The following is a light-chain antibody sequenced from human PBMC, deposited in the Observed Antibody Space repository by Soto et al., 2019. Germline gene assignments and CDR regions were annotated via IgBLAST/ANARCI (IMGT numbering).Light chain of an antibody. CDR1: QSISSY. J-gene: IGKJ3*01. CDR2: AAS. Sequence: DIQMTQSPSSLSASVGDRVTITCRASQSISSYLNWYQQKPGKAPKLLIYAASSLQSGVPSRFSGGGSWTDFTLTISSLQPEDFAAYYCQQSYSTPPITFGPGTKVDIK. V-gene: IGKV1-39*01. CDR3: QQSYSTPPIT.